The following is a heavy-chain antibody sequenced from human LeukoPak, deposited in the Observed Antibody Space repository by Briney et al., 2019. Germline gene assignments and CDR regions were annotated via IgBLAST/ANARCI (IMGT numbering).Heavy chain of an antibody. CDR1: GYTFTSNY. D-gene: IGHD5-18*01. CDR3: ARQLDTAMASY. CDR2: IYPRDGST. V-gene: IGHV1-46*01. J-gene: IGHJ4*02. Sequence: ASVKVSCKASGYTFTSNYIHWVRQAPGQGLEWMGMIYPRDGSTSYAQKFQGRVTITADESTSTAYMELSSLRSEDTAVYYCARQLDTAMASYWGQGTLVTVSS.